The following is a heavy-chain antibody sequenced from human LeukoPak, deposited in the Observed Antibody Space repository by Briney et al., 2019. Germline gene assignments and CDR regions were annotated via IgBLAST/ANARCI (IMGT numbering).Heavy chain of an antibody. CDR1: GFTFSTYG. J-gene: IGHJ4*02. V-gene: IGHV3-30*18. Sequence: PGGSLRLSCAASGFTFSTYGMHWVRQAPGKGLEWVAFTSYDGSNQNHVDSVKGRFTISRDNSKNTLYLQMNSLRAEDTAVYYCAKDREASWATDYWGQGTLVTVSS. D-gene: IGHD7-27*01. CDR2: TSYDGSNQ. CDR3: AKDREASWATDY.